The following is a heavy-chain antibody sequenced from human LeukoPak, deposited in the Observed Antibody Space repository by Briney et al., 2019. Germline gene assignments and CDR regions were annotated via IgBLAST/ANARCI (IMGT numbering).Heavy chain of an antibody. CDR1: GYTFTTYG. Sequence: ASVKVSCKASGYTFTTYGISWVRQAPGQGLEWMGWISAYNGNTNYAQKLQGRVTMTTETSTSTAYMELRSLRSDDTAVYYCARDPVGYCSGGSCYPYYMDVWGKGTTVTVSS. D-gene: IGHD2-15*01. J-gene: IGHJ6*03. V-gene: IGHV1-18*01. CDR3: ARDPVGYCSGGSCYPYYMDV. CDR2: ISAYNGNT.